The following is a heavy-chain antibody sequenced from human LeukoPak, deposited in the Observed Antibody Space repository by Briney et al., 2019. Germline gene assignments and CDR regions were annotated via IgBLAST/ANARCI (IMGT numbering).Heavy chain of an antibody. J-gene: IGHJ4*02. CDR3: ARLGPDYGDYGIIDY. V-gene: IGHV4-38-2*02. CDR2: IYHSGST. D-gene: IGHD4-17*01. CDR1: GYSISRGYY. Sequence: SETLSLTCTVSGYSISRGYYWGWIRQPPGKGLEWIGRIYHSGSTYYNPSLKSRVTISVDTSKNQFSLKLSSVTAADTAVYYCARLGPDYGDYGIIDYWGQGTLVTVSS.